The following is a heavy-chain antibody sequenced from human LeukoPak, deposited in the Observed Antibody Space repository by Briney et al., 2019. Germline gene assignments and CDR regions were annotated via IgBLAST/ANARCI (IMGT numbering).Heavy chain of an antibody. CDR1: GYTLTELS. Sequence: ASVKVSCKVSGYTLTELSMHWVRQAPGKGLEWMGGFDPEDGETIYAQKFQGRVTMTEDTSTDTAYMELSSLRSEGTAVYYCAQPSWDSSSSGFDYWGQGTLVTVSS. D-gene: IGHD6-6*01. CDR2: FDPEDGET. V-gene: IGHV1-24*01. CDR3: AQPSWDSSSSGFDY. J-gene: IGHJ4*02.